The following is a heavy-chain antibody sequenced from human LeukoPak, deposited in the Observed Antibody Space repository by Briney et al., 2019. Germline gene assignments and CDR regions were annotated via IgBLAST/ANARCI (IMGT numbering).Heavy chain of an antibody. J-gene: IGHJ4*02. CDR3: ARASEVTSYYFDY. Sequence: GGSLRLSCAASGFTFDDYAMHWVRQAPGKGLEWVSGISWNSGSIGYADSVKGRFTISRDNAKNSLYLQMNSLRAEDTAVYYCARASEVTSYYFDYWGQGTLVTVSS. V-gene: IGHV3-9*01. CDR1: GFTFDDYA. D-gene: IGHD4-23*01. CDR2: ISWNSGSI.